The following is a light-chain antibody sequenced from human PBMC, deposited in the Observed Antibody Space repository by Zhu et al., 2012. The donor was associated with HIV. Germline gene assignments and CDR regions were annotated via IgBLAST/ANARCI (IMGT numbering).Light chain of an antibody. CDR3: QQYYSTPRT. J-gene: IGKJ2*01. V-gene: IGKV1-NL1*01. Sequence: DIQMTQSPSSLSASVGDRVTITCRASQGISNSLAWYQQKPGKAPKLLLYAGSGTDYTLTISSLQPEDFATYYCQQYYSTPRTFGQGTKLEIK. CDR2: A. CDR1: QGISNS.